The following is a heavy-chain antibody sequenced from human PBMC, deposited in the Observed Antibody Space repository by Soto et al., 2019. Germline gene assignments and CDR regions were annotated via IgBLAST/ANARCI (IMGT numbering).Heavy chain of an antibody. J-gene: IGHJ4*02. V-gene: IGHV1-69*06. CDR3: ASERSAQYFDS. D-gene: IGHD1-26*01. CDR2: ISPTFGTA. CDR1: GGTFSRHA. Sequence: ASVKVSCKASGGTFSRHAIAWVRQAPGQGLEWMGGISPTFGTATYAPKFQGRVAISADRSSNTAYMELSSLRSQDTAVYYCASERSAQYFDSWGQGTVVTVSS.